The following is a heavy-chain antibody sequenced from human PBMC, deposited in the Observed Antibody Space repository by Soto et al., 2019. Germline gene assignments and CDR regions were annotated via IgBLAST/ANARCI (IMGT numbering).Heavy chain of an antibody. CDR2: ISGSGGST. CDR3: AKDRISGIFGIFDY. Sequence: GGSLRLSCAASGFTFSSYAMSWVRQAPGKGLEWVSAISGSGGSTYYADTVKGRFTISRDNSKKTLYLQMNSLRAEDTAVYYCAKDRISGIFGIFDYWGQGTLVTVSS. D-gene: IGHD3-3*01. CDR1: GFTFSSYA. V-gene: IGHV3-23*01. J-gene: IGHJ4*02.